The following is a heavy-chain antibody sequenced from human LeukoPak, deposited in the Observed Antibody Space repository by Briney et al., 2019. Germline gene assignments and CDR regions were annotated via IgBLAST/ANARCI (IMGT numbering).Heavy chain of an antibody. J-gene: IGHJ6*03. D-gene: IGHD3-10*01. CDR1: GFTFDDYA. V-gene: IGHV3-9*01. CDR3: AKDTRSRGGYYYYYMDV. CDR2: TSWNSGSI. Sequence: GRSLRLSCAASGFTFDDYAMHWVRQAPGKGLEWVSGTSWNSGSIGYADSVKGRFTISRDNAKNSLYLQMNSLRAEDTALYYCAKDTRSRGGYYYYYMDVWGKGTTVTVSS.